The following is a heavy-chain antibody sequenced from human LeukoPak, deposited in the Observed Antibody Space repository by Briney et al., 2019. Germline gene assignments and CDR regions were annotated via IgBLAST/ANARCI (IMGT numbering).Heavy chain of an antibody. CDR1: GFTFSSYA. Sequence: PGGSLRHSCAASGFTFSSYAMHWVRQAPGKGLEWVAVISYDGSNKYYADSVKGRFTISRDNSKNTLYLQMNSLRAEDTAVYYYARPLASSSFPDAFDIWGQGTMVTVSS. J-gene: IGHJ3*02. CDR3: ARPLASSSFPDAFDI. D-gene: IGHD6-13*01. CDR2: ISYDGSNK. V-gene: IGHV3-30*04.